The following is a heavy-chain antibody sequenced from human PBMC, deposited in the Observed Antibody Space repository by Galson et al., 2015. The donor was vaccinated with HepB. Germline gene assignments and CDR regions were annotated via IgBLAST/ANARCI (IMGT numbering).Heavy chain of an antibody. V-gene: IGHV5-10-1*01. D-gene: IGHD4-11*01. CDR2: IDPSDSYT. Sequence: QSGAEVKKPGESLRISCTGSGYSFTSYWISWVRQMPGKGLEWMGRIDPSDSYTNYSPSFQGHVTISADKSISTAYLQWSSLKASDTAMYYCARHGDSNYANDYWGQGTLVTVSS. CDR3: ARHGDSNYANDY. CDR1: GYSFTSYW. J-gene: IGHJ4*02.